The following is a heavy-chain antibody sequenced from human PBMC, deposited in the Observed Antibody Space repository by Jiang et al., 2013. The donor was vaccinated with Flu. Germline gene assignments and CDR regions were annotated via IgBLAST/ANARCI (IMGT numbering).Heavy chain of an antibody. D-gene: IGHD5-24*01. CDR2: INHDGSAT. Sequence: QLLESGGGLVQPGESLRLSCVASGFSFKTYAMNWVRQVRGKGLEWVAMINHDGSATNYADSVEGRFTISRDNSESTLFLQMNSLKVEDTAVYFCAKRERGIGTIIPSFDYWGQGTLVDVSS. J-gene: IGHJ4*02. CDR3: AKRERGIGTIIPSFDY. CDR1: GFSFKTYA. V-gene: IGHV3-23*01.